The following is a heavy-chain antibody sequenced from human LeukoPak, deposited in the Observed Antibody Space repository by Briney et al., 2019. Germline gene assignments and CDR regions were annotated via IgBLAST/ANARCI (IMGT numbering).Heavy chain of an antibody. CDR1: GFTLSTFW. Sequence: GSLRLSCAASGFTLSTFWMHWVRQTPGKGLVWVSRISNDGSTTHYADSVKGRFTISRDNAKNTLFLHMNSLRAEDTAVYYCNVRWGPNSDYWGQGTLVTVSS. J-gene: IGHJ4*02. CDR2: ISNDGSTT. CDR3: NVRWGPNSDY. V-gene: IGHV3-74*01. D-gene: IGHD7-27*01.